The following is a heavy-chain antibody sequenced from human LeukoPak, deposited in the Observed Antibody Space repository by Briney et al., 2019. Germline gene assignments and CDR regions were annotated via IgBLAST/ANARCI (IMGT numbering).Heavy chain of an antibody. V-gene: IGHV4-61*02. D-gene: IGHD2-2*01. CDR2: IYTSGST. Sequence: PSETLSLTCTVSGGSISSSSYYWSWIRQPAGKGLEWIGRIYTSGSTNYNPSLKSRVTISVDTSKNQFSLKLSSVTAADTAVYYCAREYCSSTSCPFDYWGQGTLVTVSS. CDR3: AREYCSSTSCPFDY. CDR1: GGSISSSSYY. J-gene: IGHJ4*02.